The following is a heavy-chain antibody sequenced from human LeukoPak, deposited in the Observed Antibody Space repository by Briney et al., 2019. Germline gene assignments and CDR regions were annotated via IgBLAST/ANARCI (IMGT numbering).Heavy chain of an antibody. Sequence: SETLSLTCTVSGGSISSSSYYWGWIRQPPGKGLEWIGSIYYSGSTYYNPSLKSRVTISVDTSKNQFSLKLSSVTAADTAVYYCASGSTYYYDSSGYCFDYWGQGTLVTVSS. J-gene: IGHJ4*02. CDR3: ASGSTYYYDSSGYCFDY. D-gene: IGHD3-22*01. CDR2: IYYSGST. CDR1: GGSISSSSYY. V-gene: IGHV4-39*07.